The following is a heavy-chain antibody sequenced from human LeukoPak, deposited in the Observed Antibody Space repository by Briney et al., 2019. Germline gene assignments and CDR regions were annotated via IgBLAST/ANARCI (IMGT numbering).Heavy chain of an antibody. D-gene: IGHD5-24*01. J-gene: IGHJ4*02. V-gene: IGHV4-34*01. CDR1: GGSFSGYY. CDR3: ARGREDGYNFRGPKRRRFDY. Sequence: SETLSLTCAVYGGSFSGYYWSWIRQPAGKGLEWIGGINHSGSTNYNPSLKSRVTISVDTSKNQFSLKLSSVTAADTAVYYCARGREDGYNFRGPKRRRFDYWGQGTLVTVSS. CDR2: INHSGST.